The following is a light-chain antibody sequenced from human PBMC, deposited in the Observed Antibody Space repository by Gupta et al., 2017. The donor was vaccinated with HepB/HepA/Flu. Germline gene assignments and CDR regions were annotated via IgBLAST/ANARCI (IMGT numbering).Light chain of an antibody. CDR2: YDS. Sequence: SYVLTQPPSVSVAPGTTARITCGGNKIGSQSVHWYQQKPGQAPVLVIYYDSDRPSGIPERFSGSNYGTTATLTISRVEAGDEADYYCQVGDRNSDHVLFGGGTKLTVL. V-gene: IGLV3-21*04. CDR3: QVGDRNSDHVL. CDR1: KIGSQS. J-gene: IGLJ2*01.